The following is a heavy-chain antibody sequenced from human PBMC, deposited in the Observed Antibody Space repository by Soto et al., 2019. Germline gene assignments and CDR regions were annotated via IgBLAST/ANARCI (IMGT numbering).Heavy chain of an antibody. J-gene: IGHJ4*02. CDR2: INGGNGNT. CDR1: GYTFSSYA. CDR3: ARSSGYYLIDDY. D-gene: IGHD3-22*01. Sequence: QVQLVQSGAEEKKPGASVKVSCKASGYTFSSYAMHWVRQAPGQRLEWMGWINGGNGNTKYSQKFQGRVTITRYTSASTAYMELSSLRSEDTAVYYCARSSGYYLIDDYWGQGTLVTVSS. V-gene: IGHV1-3*05.